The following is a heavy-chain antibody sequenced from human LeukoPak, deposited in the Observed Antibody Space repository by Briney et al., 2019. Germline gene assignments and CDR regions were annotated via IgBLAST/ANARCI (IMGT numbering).Heavy chain of an antibody. CDR1: GFTFSSYG. CDR2: IWYGGSNK. CDR3: ARDALATLDPNWFDP. V-gene: IGHV3-33*08. D-gene: IGHD5-12*01. J-gene: IGHJ5*02. Sequence: GGSLRLSCAASGFTFSSYGMHWVRQAPGKGLEWVAVIWYGGSNKYYADSVKGRFTISRDNSKNTLYLQMNSLRAEDTAVYYCARDALATLDPNWFDPWGQGTLVTVSS.